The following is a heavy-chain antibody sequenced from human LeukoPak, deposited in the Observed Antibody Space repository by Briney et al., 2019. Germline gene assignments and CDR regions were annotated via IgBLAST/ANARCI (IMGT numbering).Heavy chain of an antibody. CDR1: GGTFSSYA. V-gene: IGHV1-69*05. CDR3: ARDPSSTYYDFWSGSRSYYYYYGMDV. D-gene: IGHD3-3*01. CDR2: IIPIFGTA. J-gene: IGHJ6*02. Sequence: SVKVSCKASGGTFSSYAISWVRQAPGQGLEWMGGIIPIFGTANYAQKFQGRVTITRDTSASTAYMELSSLRSEDTAVYYCARDPSSTYYDFWSGSRSYYYYYGMDVWGQGTTVTVSS.